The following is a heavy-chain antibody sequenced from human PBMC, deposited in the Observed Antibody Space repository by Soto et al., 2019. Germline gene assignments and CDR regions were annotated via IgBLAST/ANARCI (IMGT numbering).Heavy chain of an antibody. D-gene: IGHD5-12*01. CDR3: GKGGYTKLYGYFDF. CDR1: GFTFRSYV. V-gene: IGHV3-23*01. J-gene: IGHJ4*02. Sequence: EVQLLESGGGLVQPGGSLRLSCAASGFTFRSYVMTWVRQAPGMGLEWVSLISGSGDSTYYADSVKGRFTISRDNSKNTVYLQMNSLRAEDTAAYYCGKGGYTKLYGYFDFWGQGALVTVSS. CDR2: ISGSGDST.